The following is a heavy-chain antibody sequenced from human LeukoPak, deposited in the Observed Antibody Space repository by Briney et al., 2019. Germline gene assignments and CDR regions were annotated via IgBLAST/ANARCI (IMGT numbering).Heavy chain of an antibody. Sequence: PGGSLRLSCAASGFTVSSNYMSWVRQAPGKGLEWVGRIKSKTDGGTTDYAAPVKGRFTISRDDSKNTLYLQMNSLKTEDTAVYYCTTEKYSSSWSWGQGTLVTVSS. CDR2: IKSKTDGGTT. CDR3: TTEKYSSSWS. J-gene: IGHJ5*02. V-gene: IGHV3-15*01. CDR1: GFTVSSNY. D-gene: IGHD6-13*01.